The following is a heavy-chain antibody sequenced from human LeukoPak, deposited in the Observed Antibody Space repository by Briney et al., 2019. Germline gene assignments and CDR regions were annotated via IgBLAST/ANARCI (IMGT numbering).Heavy chain of an antibody. Sequence: HPGGSLRLSCAASGFTFSTYGMTWVRQAPGKGLEWVSTIGDTGDSTYYADSVKGRFTISRDNSESTLYLQMNGLRAEDTAIYFCATGAYCDHWGQGTLVTVSS. V-gene: IGHV3-23*01. CDR1: GFTFSTYG. CDR2: IGDTGDST. J-gene: IGHJ4*02. CDR3: ATGAYCDH.